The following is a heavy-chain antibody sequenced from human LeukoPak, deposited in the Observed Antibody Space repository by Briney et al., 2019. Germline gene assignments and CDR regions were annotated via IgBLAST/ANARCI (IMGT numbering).Heavy chain of an antibody. Sequence: GGSLRLSCAASGNYWMHWVRQAPGKGLVWVSHINSDGSWTSYANSVKGRFTISKDNAKNTVYLQMNNLRAEDTAVYYCVSFYETYWGRGTLVTVSS. V-gene: IGHV3-74*01. CDR2: INSDGSWT. J-gene: IGHJ4*02. D-gene: IGHD2/OR15-2a*01. CDR3: VSFYETY. CDR1: GNYW.